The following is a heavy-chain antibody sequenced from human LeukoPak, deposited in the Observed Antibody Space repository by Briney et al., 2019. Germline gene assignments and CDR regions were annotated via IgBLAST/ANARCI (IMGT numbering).Heavy chain of an antibody. CDR3: ARDVNLITGTTCYGMDV. V-gene: IGHV1-46*01. CDR2: INPSGGST. J-gene: IGHJ6*02. CDR1: GYTFTSYY. Sequence: ASVKVSCKASGYTFTSYYMHWVRQAPGQGLEWMGIINPSGGSTSYAQKFQGRVTITRDTSTSTVYMELSSLRSEDTAVYYCARDVNLITGTTCYGMDVWGQGTTVTVSS. D-gene: IGHD1-20*01.